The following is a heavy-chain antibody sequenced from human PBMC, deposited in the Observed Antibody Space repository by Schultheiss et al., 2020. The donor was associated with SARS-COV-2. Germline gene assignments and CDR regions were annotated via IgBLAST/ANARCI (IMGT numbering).Heavy chain of an antibody. Sequence: GESLKISCKGSGYSFTSYWIGWVRQMPGKGLEWMGIIYPGDSDTRYSPSFQGQVTISADKSISTAYLQWSSLKASDTAMYYCARRRYCSSTSCYDYYGMDVWGQGTTVTVSS. V-gene: IGHV5-51*01. J-gene: IGHJ6*02. CDR1: GYSFTSYW. D-gene: IGHD2-2*01. CDR2: IYPGDSDT. CDR3: ARRRYCSSTSCYDYYGMDV.